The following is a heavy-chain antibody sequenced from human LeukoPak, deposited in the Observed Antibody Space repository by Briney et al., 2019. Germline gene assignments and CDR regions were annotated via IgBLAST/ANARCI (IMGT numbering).Heavy chain of an antibody. D-gene: IGHD3-22*01. CDR1: GYSISSGYY. J-gene: IGHJ4*02. CDR2: IYHSGNT. V-gene: IGHV4-38-2*02. CDR3: ARGAYYYDSSGQFDY. Sequence: SETLSLTCTVSGYSISSGYYWGWIRPPPGKGLEWIGSIYHSGNTYYNPSLKSRVTISVDTSKNQFSLKLSSVTAADTAVYYCARGAYYYDSSGQFDYWGQGTLVTVSS.